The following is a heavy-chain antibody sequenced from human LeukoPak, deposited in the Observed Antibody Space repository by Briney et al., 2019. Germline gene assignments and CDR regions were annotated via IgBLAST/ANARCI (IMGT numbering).Heavy chain of an antibody. D-gene: IGHD1-26*01. CDR3: ARSGSPIQQRAFDI. Sequence: GASVKVSCRASGGTFSSYAISWVRQAPGQGLEWMGGIIPIFGTANYAQKFQGRVTITADKSTSTAYMELSSLRSEDTAVYHCARSGSPIQQRAFDIWGQGTMVTVSS. V-gene: IGHV1-69*06. CDR1: GGTFSSYA. CDR2: IIPIFGTA. J-gene: IGHJ3*02.